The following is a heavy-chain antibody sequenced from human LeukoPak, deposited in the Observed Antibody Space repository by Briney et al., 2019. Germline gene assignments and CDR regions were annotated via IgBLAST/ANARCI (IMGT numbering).Heavy chain of an antibody. J-gene: IGHJ4*02. D-gene: IGHD1-26*01. Sequence: GGSLRLSCAASGFTFSSYWMHWVRQAPGKGLVWVSRINTDGSSTSYADSVKGRFTISRDNAKNTLYLQMNSLRAEDTAVYYCARGREWDQYYFDYWGQGTLVTVSS. CDR3: ARGREWDQYYFDY. V-gene: IGHV3-74*01. CDR1: GFTFSSYW. CDR2: INTDGSST.